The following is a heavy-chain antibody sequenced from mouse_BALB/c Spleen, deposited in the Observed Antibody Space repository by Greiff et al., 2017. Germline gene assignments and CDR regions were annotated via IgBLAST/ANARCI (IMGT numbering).Heavy chain of an antibody. CDR1: GFTFSSYT. CDR2: ISSGGSYT. D-gene: IGHD1-1*01. V-gene: IGHV5-6-4*01. CDR3: ARELLPYAMDY. Sequence: EVKLVESGGGLVKPGGSLKLSCAASGFTFSSYTMSWVRQTPEKRLEWVATISSGGSYTYYPDSVKGRFTISRENAKNTLYLEMSSLRSEDTAMYYCARELLPYAMDYWGQGTSVTVSS. J-gene: IGHJ4*01.